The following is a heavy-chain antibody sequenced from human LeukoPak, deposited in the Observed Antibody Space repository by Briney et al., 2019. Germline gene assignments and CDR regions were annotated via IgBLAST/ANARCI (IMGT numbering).Heavy chain of an antibody. V-gene: IGHV3-48*03. CDR1: GFTFSNYE. CDR3: AREYYFDY. Sequence: PGGSLRLSCAASGFTFSNYEMNWVRQAPGKGLEWVSYISDSGSSIYYADSVKGRFTISRDNSKNTLYLQMNSLRAEDTAVYYCAREYYFDYWGQGTLVTVSS. J-gene: IGHJ4*02. CDR2: ISDSGSSI.